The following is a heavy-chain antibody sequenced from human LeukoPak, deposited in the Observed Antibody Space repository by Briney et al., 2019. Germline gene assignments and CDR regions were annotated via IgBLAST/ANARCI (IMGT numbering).Heavy chain of an antibody. J-gene: IGHJ4*02. CDR2: INHSGST. V-gene: IGHV4-34*01. Sequence: SETLSLTCAVYGGSFSGYYWSWIRQPPGKGLEWIGEINHSGSTNYNPSLKSRVTISVDTSKNQFSLKLSSVTAADTAVYYCARVLRNYDILTGYWGNSYYFDYWGQGTLVTVSS. CDR3: ARVLRNYDILTGYWGNSYYFDY. CDR1: GGSFSGYY. D-gene: IGHD3-9*01.